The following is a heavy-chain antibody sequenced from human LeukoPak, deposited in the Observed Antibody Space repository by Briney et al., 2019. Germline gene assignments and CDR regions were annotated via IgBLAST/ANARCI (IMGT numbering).Heavy chain of an antibody. CDR3: ATGVEKGRFDY. CDR1: GGSISRSYSY. J-gene: IGHJ4*02. Sequence: SETLSLTCTVSGGSISRSYSYWTRIRQHPGKGLEWIGSIYHNGKTFYSPSLESRLTMSIDTPKNELSLKLSSVTAADTALYYCATGVEKGRFDYWGQGTLVPVSS. V-gene: IGHV4-31*03. CDR2: IYHNGKT.